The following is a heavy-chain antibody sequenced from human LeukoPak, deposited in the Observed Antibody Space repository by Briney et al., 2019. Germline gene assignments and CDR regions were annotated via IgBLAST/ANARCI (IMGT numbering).Heavy chain of an antibody. Sequence: SETLSLTCTVSGGSISSRSHYWGWIRQPPGKGLEWIGTIYYSGSTYYNPALKSRVTISVDTTKNQFSLKVSSVTAADTAVYYCASWHEMATVWATFDYWGQGTLVTASS. CDR1: GGSISSRSHY. CDR2: IYYSGST. J-gene: IGHJ4*02. V-gene: IGHV4-39*01. D-gene: IGHD5-24*01. CDR3: ASWHEMATVWATFDY.